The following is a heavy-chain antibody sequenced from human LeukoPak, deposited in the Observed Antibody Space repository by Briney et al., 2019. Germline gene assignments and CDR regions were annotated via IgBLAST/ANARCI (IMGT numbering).Heavy chain of an antibody. Sequence: ASVKVSCKASGYTFTGYYMHWVRQAPGQGLEWMGWINPNSGGTNYAQKFQGRVTMTRDTSISTAYMELSRLRSDDTAVYYCARDHYYDSSGSGGYWGQGTLVTVSS. V-gene: IGHV1-2*02. CDR1: GYTFTGYY. CDR2: INPNSGGT. D-gene: IGHD3-22*01. CDR3: ARDHYYDSSGSGGY. J-gene: IGHJ4*02.